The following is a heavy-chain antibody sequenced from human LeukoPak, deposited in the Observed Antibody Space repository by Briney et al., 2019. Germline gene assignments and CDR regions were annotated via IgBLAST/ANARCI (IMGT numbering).Heavy chain of an antibody. D-gene: IGHD5-18*01. Sequence: PSETLSLTCTVSGGSISSHFWSWIRQPPGKGLEWIGHIYYSGSTNYNPSLKGRVTISLDTSNNQFSLKLSSVTAADTAVYYCASGYSYGHFDYWGQGTLVTVSS. CDR2: IYYSGST. CDR1: GGSISSHF. CDR3: ASGYSYGHFDY. J-gene: IGHJ4*02. V-gene: IGHV4-59*08.